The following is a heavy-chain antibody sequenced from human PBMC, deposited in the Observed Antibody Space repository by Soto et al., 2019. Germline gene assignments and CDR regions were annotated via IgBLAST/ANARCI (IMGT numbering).Heavy chain of an antibody. CDR3: AKGFHIKFGTILRPWYFDY. Sequence: EVQLLESGGGLIQPGGSLRLSCAASGFTFSSYAMSWVRQAPGKGLEWVSSISGSDGITYYGDSVKGRFTISRDNSKNTLYLQMNSLRADDTAVYFCAKGFHIKFGTILRPWYFDYWGQGTLVTVSS. V-gene: IGHV3-23*01. CDR2: ISGSDGIT. D-gene: IGHD3-16*01. CDR1: GFTFSSYA. J-gene: IGHJ4*02.